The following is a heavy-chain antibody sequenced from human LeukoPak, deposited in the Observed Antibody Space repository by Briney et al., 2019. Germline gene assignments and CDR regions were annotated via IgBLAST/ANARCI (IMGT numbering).Heavy chain of an antibody. D-gene: IGHD3-22*01. J-gene: IGHJ6*02. CDR3: AKDRSVVARTVYYYYGMDV. CDR2: ISYDGSDQ. Sequence: GGSLRLSCAASGFTFSSYGMHWVRQAPGKWMEWVTVISYDGSDQYHADSVKGRFTISRDNSKNTLYLQMNSLRAEDTAVYYCAKDRSVVARTVYYYYGMDVWGQGTTVTVSS. CDR1: GFTFSSYG. V-gene: IGHV3-30*18.